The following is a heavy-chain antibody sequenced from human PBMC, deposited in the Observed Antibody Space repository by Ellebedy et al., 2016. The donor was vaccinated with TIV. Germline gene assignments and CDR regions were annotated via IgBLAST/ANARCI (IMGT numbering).Heavy chain of an antibody. D-gene: IGHD6-13*01. V-gene: IGHV3-66*04. J-gene: IGHJ4*02. CDR2: IYNGDRT. CDR1: GFTVSIDH. CDR3: ARQGSAGFDY. Sequence: GESLKISCAASGFTVSIDHMSWVRQAPGKGLECVPVIYNGDRTYYADSVKGRFTISRDISKNTLYLQMNSMRAEDTAVYYCARQGSAGFDYWGQGTLVTVST.